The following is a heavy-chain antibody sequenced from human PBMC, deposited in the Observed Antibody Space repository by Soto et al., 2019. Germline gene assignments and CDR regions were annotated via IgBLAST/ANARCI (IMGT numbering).Heavy chain of an antibody. CDR1: GYTFTSYA. CDR2: INPNSGGT. CDR3: ARARTYYYDSSGSYGMEV. V-gene: IGHV1-2*04. D-gene: IGHD3-22*01. J-gene: IGHJ6*02. Sequence: GGSAKGSCKAAGYTFTSYAISWVRQAPGQGLEWMGWINPNSGGTNYAQKFQGWVTMTRDTSISTAYMELSRLRSADTAVYYCARARTYYYDSSGSYGMEVWGQGTTVTVSS.